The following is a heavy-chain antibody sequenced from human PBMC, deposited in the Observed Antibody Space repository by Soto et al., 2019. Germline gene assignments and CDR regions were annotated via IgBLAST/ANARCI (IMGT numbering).Heavy chain of an antibody. CDR2: INHSGST. Sequence: PSETLSLTCAVYGGSFSCYYWSWIRQPPGKGLEWIGEINHSGSTNYNPSLKSRVTISVDTSKNQFSLKLSSVTAADTAVYYCARGRGDVWGQGTTVTVSS. CDR1: GGSFSCYY. D-gene: IGHD3-10*01. CDR3: ARGRGDV. J-gene: IGHJ6*02. V-gene: IGHV4-34*01.